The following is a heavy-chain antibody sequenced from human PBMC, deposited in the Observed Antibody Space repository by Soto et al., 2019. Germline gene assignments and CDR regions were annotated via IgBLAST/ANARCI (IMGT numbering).Heavy chain of an antibody. CDR1: GFTFSGYA. Sequence: GGSLRLSCAASGFTFSGYAISWVRQAPGKGLEWVSAISVSGGSTSYADSVKGRFTISRDNSKNTLYLQMNSLRAEDTAVYYCAKVRGYYYYYGMDVWGQGTTVTVSS. CDR3: AKVRGYYYYYGMDV. V-gene: IGHV3-23*01. J-gene: IGHJ6*02. CDR2: ISVSGGST.